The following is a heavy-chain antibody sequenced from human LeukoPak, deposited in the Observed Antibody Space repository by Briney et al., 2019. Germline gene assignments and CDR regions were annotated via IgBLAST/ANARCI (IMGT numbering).Heavy chain of an antibody. D-gene: IGHD4/OR15-4a*01. CDR1: GLTVSSNY. CDR3: ARRAGAYSHPYDY. V-gene: IGHV3-53*01. Sequence: GGSLRLSCAASGLTVSSNYMSWVRQAPGKGLEWVSLIYSGYSTHYSDSAKGRFTISRDNSKNTLYLQMNSLRAEDTAVYYCARRAGAYSHPYDYWGQGTLVTVSS. J-gene: IGHJ4*02. CDR2: IYSGYST.